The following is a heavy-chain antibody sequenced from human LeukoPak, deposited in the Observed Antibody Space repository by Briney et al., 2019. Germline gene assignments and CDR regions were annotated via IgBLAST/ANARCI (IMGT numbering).Heavy chain of an antibody. J-gene: IGHJ6*02. CDR1: GGSISSGGYY. CDR3: ARDTTIDGMDV. Sequence: SETLSLTCTVSGGSISSGGYYWSWIRQHPGKGLEWIGYIYYSGSTYYNPSLKSRVTISVDTSKNQFSLKLSSVTAADTAVYYCARDTTIDGMDVWGQGTTVTVPS. V-gene: IGHV4-31*03. D-gene: IGHD1-1*01. CDR2: IYYSGST.